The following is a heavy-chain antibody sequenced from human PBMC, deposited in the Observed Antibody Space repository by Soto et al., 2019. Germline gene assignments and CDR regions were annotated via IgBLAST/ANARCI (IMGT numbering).Heavy chain of an antibody. Sequence: SVKVSCKASGGTFSSYAISWVRQAPGQGLEWMGGIIPIFGTANYAQKFQGRVTITADKSTSTAYMELSSLRSEDTAVYYCVSRETTLVGDSPSSGYVEYWGQGTIATVYS. J-gene: IGHJ4*02. V-gene: IGHV1-69*06. CDR1: GGTFSSYA. CDR2: IIPIFGTA. D-gene: IGHD2-21*02. CDR3: VSRETTLVGDSPSSGYVEY.